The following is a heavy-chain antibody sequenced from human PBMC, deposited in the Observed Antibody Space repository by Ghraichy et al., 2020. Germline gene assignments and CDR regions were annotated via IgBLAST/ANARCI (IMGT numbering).Heavy chain of an antibody. CDR1: GFTFSSHW. V-gene: IGHV3-74*01. J-gene: IGHJ6*02. CDR2: INSDGSDT. Sequence: LSLTCAASGFTFSSHWMHWVRQAPGKGLVWVSRINSDGSDTRYADSVKGRFTISRDNAKNTLYLQMNSLRAEDTAVYYCARALYSNRNGMDVWGQGTTVTVSS. CDR3: ARALYSNRNGMDV. D-gene: IGHD6-13*01.